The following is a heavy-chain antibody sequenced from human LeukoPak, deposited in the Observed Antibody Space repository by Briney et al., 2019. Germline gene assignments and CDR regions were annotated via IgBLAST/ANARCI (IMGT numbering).Heavy chain of an antibody. CDR1: GGSISSYY. CDR3: ARLRNLDY. Sequence: SETLSLTCTVSGGSISSYYWSWIRQPPGKGLEWIGYVYYSGSTNYNPSLKSRVTISVDTSKNQFSLKLSSVNAADTAVYYCARLRNLDYWGQGTLVTVSS. V-gene: IGHV4-59*12. J-gene: IGHJ4*02. D-gene: IGHD4-17*01. CDR2: VYYSGST.